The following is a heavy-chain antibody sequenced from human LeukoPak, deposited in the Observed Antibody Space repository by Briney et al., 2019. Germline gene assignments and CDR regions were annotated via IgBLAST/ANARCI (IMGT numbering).Heavy chain of an antibody. Sequence: ASVKVSCKASGYTFTSYDINWVRQATGQGLEWMGWMNPNSGNTGYAQKFQGRVTITRNTSISTAYMELSSLRSEDTAVYYCARGLLTGDYYYYYYMDVWGKGTTVTVSS. CDR2: MNPNSGNT. CDR3: ARGLLTGDYYYYYYMDV. J-gene: IGHJ6*03. V-gene: IGHV1-8*03. D-gene: IGHD7-27*01. CDR1: GYTFTSYD.